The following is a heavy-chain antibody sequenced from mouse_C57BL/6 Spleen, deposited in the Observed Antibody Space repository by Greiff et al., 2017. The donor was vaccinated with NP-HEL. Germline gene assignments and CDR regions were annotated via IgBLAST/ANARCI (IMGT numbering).Heavy chain of an antibody. CDR1: GYTFTDYY. V-gene: IGHV1-19*01. Sequence: EVQLQQSGPVLVKPGASVKMSCKASGYTFTDYYMNWVKQSHGKSLEWIGVINPYNGGTSYNQKFKGKATLTVDKSSSTAYMELNSLTSEDSAVYYCASYYYGSSYWYFDVWGTGTTVTVSS. CDR2: INPYNGGT. J-gene: IGHJ1*03. D-gene: IGHD1-1*01. CDR3: ASYYYGSSYWYFDV.